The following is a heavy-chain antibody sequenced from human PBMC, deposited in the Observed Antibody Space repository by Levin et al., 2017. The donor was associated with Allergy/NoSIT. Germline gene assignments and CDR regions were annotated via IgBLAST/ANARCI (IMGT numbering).Heavy chain of an antibody. Sequence: PGGSLRLSCKASGFSFTSYWIGWVRQLPGKGLEWMWIIYPSDSDTRYSPSFQGPVTISADKSTSTAYLQWSSLEASDTAMYYCAKSRRVALRVNGLDIWGQGTRVSV. J-gene: IGHJ3*02. D-gene: IGHD2-15*01. V-gene: IGHV5-51*01. CDR1: GFSFTSYW. CDR2: IYPSDSDT. CDR3: AKSRRVALRVNGLDI.